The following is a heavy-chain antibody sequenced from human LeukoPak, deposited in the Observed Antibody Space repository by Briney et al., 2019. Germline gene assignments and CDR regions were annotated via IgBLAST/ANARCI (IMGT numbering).Heavy chain of an antibody. CDR1: GYTFTSYD. CDR3: ARRTYYDDSSGYYIDY. D-gene: IGHD3-22*01. Sequence: RASVKVSCKASGYTFTSYDINWVRQATGHGLEWMGWMNPNSGNTGYAQKFQGRVTMTRNTSISTAYMELSSLRSEDTAVYYCARRTYYDDSSGYYIDYWGQGTLVTVSS. CDR2: MNPNSGNT. J-gene: IGHJ4*02. V-gene: IGHV1-8*01.